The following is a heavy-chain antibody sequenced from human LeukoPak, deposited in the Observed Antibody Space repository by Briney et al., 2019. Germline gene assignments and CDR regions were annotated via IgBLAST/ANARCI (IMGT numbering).Heavy chain of an antibody. D-gene: IGHD3-10*02. CDR2: ISYDGSNK. CDR1: GFTFSSYG. Sequence: PGGSLRLSCAASGFTFSSYGMHWVRQAPGEGLEWVAVISYDGSNKYYADSVKGRFTISRDNSKNTLYLQMNSLRAEDTAVYYCAELGITMIGGVWGKGTTVTISS. CDR3: AELGITMIGGV. V-gene: IGHV3-30*18. J-gene: IGHJ6*04.